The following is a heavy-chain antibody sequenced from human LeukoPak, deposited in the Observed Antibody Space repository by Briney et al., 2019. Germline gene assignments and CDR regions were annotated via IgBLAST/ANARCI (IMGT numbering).Heavy chain of an antibody. V-gene: IGHV3-30*18. CDR2: ISYDGSNK. J-gene: IGHJ4*02. CDR3: AKWNYDSSGFDY. D-gene: IGHD3-22*01. CDR1: GFTFSSYG. Sequence: GGSLRLYCAASGFTFSSYGMHWVRQAAGKGLEWVAVISYDGSNKYYADSVKGRFTISRDNSKNTLYLQMNSLRAEDTAVYYCAKWNYDSSGFDYWGQGTLVTVSS.